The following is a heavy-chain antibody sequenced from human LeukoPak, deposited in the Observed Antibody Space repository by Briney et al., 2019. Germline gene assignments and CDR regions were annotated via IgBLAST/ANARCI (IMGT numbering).Heavy chain of an antibody. D-gene: IGHD1-26*01. CDR1: GYTFTGYY. Sequence: ASVTVTCTASGYTFTGYYIHWVRQAPGQGLEWMGWINPVSGGENYAQKFRGRVTMTRDTSINTAYKERCMLRSDDAVEYYCARAPPSSGLESGSYYGGAAYWGQGTLVTVSS. V-gene: IGHV1-2*02. CDR3: ARAPPSSGLESGSYYGGAAY. CDR2: INPVSGGE. J-gene: IGHJ4*02.